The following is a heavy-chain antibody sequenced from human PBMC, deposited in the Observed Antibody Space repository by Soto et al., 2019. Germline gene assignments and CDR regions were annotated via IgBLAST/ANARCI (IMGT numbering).Heavy chain of an antibody. CDR3: ARAFDILTRYYFDY. Sequence: PSETLSLTCAVYCGSFIGYYWSWIRQPPGKGLEWIGEINHSGSTNYNPSLKSRVTMSVDTSKNQFSLKLSSVTAADTAVYYCARAFDILTRYYFDYWGQGTLVTVSS. CDR2: INHSGST. V-gene: IGHV4-34*01. CDR1: CGSFIGYY. J-gene: IGHJ4*02. D-gene: IGHD3-9*01.